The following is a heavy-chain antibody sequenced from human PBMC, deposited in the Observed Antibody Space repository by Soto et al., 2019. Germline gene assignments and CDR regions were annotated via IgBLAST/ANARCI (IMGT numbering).Heavy chain of an antibody. D-gene: IGHD6-6*01. J-gene: IGHJ4*02. V-gene: IGHV3-7*05. CDR2: IKQDGSEK. CDR3: ARDPVYSSSPYWQDY. CDR1: GFTFSSYW. Sequence: EVQLVESGGGLVQPGGSLRLSCAASGFTFSSYWMSWVRQAPGKGLEWVANIKQDGSEKYYVDSVKGRFTISRDNAKNSLYLQMNSLRAEDTAVYYCARDPVYSSSPYWQDYWGQGTLVTVSS.